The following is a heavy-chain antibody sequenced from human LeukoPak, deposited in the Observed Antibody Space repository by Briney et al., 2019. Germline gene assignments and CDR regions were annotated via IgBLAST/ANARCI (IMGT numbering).Heavy chain of an antibody. Sequence: SQTLSLTCAISGDSVSSNSATWNWIRQPPSGGLEWLGRTYYRSEWRNDYAVSVKSRITINSDTSKNQFSLLQNSVTPDDTAVYYCARGHYDFWSGYYDYWGQGTPVTVSS. CDR3: ARGHYDFWSGYYDY. CDR2: TYYRSEWRN. D-gene: IGHD3-3*01. J-gene: IGHJ4*02. CDR1: GDSVSSNSAT. V-gene: IGHV6-1*01.